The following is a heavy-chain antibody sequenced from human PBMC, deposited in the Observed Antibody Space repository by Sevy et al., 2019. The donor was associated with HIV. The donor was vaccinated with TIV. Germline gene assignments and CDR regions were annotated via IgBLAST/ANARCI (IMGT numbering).Heavy chain of an antibody. Sequence: SETLSLTCSVSGGSISSYFWTWVRQSPGKGLEWIGNIYFTGNTDYSHSLKSRVTLSLDTSKSQFSLTLKSVTAADTAIYFCARVSTTRPRVLDYWGQGTLDTVSS. CDR2: IYFTGNT. V-gene: IGHV4-59*01. J-gene: IGHJ4*02. D-gene: IGHD1-1*01. CDR3: ARVSTTRPRVLDY. CDR1: GGSISSYF.